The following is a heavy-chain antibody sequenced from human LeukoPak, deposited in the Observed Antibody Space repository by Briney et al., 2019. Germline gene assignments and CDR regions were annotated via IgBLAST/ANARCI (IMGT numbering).Heavy chain of an antibody. CDR3: ARVKGKWLRTYAFDI. V-gene: IGHV1-18*01. CDR1: GYTLTSYG. D-gene: IGHD5-12*01. J-gene: IGHJ3*02. CDR2: ISAFNGNT. Sequence: GASVKVSCKASGYTLTSYGISWVRQAPGQGLEWMGWISAFNGNTNYAQKLQGRVTMTTDTSTSTAYMELRSLRSDDTAVYYCARVKGKWLRTYAFDIWGQGTMVTVSS.